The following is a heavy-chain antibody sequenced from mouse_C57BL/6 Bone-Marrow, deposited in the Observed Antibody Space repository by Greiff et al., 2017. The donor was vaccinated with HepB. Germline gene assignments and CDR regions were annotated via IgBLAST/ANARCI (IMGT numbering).Heavy chain of an antibody. J-gene: IGHJ2*01. CDR1: GFTFSSYA. CDR2: ISSGGDYI. Sequence: EVKLMESGEGLVKPGGSLKLSCAASGFTFSSYAMSWVRQTPEKRLEWVAYISSGGDYIYYADTVKGRFTISIDNARNTLYLQMSRLKSEDAALYCSTRAPGAYYIDYWGQGTTLTVSS. V-gene: IGHV5-9-1*02. CDR3: TRAPGAYYIDY.